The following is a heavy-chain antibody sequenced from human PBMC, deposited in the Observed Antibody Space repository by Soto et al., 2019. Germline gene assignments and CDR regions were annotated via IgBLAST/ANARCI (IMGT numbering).Heavy chain of an antibody. CDR2: IWYDGSNK. J-gene: IGHJ4*02. CDR1: GFTFNTYG. D-gene: IGHD2-21*01. V-gene: IGHV3-33*01. Sequence: QVQLVESGGGVVQPGRSLRLSCAASGFTFNTYGMHWVRQAPGKGLEWVALIWYDGSNKYYADSVKGRFTISRDNSKNTLYLQMNGLRAEDTAVYYCASKKYGGEDYWGRGTLVTVSS. CDR3: ASKKYGGEDY.